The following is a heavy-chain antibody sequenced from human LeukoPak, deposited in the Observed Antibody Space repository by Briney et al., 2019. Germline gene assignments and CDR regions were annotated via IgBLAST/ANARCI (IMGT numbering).Heavy chain of an antibody. J-gene: IGHJ4*02. D-gene: IGHD3-3*01. CDR3: AKSKVYDFWSVYYWFDY. Sequence: GGSLRLSCAASGFTFDDYAMHWVRHAPGKGLEWVSGISWNSGSIGYADSVKGRFTIYRDNAKNSLYLQMNSLRADDTSLYYCAKSKVYDFWSVYYWFDYWGQGTLVTVSS. V-gene: IGHV3-9*01. CDR1: GFTFDDYA. CDR2: ISWNSGSI.